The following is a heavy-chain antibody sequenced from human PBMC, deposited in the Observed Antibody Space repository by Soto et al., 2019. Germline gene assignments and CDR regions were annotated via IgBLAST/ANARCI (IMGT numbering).Heavy chain of an antibody. Sequence: QMQLVQSGAEVKKTGSTVTVSCKALGNTFTYRYLHWVRQAPGQALEWMGWITPFSGDVHYAQKFQERVTSTRARSINTAYMRMSSLRSEDTAMYYCAGGGAGSGPFTWELPDHWGQGTLVTVSS. CDR1: GNTFTYRY. D-gene: IGHD1-26*01. CDR2: ITPFSGDV. J-gene: IGHJ4*02. CDR3: AGGGAGSGPFTWELPDH. V-gene: IGHV1-45*02.